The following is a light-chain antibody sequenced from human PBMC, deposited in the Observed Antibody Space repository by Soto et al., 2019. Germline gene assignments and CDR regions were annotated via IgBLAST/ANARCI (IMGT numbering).Light chain of an antibody. CDR3: QQYNFYTWT. CDR1: QDIDIW. J-gene: IGKJ1*01. CDR2: RAS. V-gene: IGKV1-5*03. Sequence: DIQMTQSPSTLSASMGDRVTITCRASQDIDIWLAWYQQKPGKAPKFLISRASILESGVPSRFSGSGSGTEFTLTISSLPPDDFATYYCQQYNFYTWTFGQGTKVEIK.